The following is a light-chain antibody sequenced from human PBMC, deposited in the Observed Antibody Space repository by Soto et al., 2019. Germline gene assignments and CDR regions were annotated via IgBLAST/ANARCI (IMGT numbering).Light chain of an antibody. V-gene: IGKV3D-15*01. CDR2: DTS. Sequence: EIVMTQSPATLSVSPGERATLSCRASQSVSSNLAWYQQKPGQAPRLLIYDTSNRATGVPARFSGSGSGTDFTLTISSLQSEDFAVYYCQQYNNWPPGTFGQGTKVDIK. J-gene: IGKJ1*01. CDR3: QQYNNWPPGT. CDR1: QSVSSN.